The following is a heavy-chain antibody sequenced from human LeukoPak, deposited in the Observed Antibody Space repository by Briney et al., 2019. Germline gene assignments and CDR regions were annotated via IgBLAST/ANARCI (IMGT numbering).Heavy chain of an antibody. V-gene: IGHV4-34*01. CDR2: INHSGST. Sequence: SETLSLTCAVYGGSFSGYYWSWIRQPPGKGLEWIGEINHSGSTNYNPSLKSRVTISVDTSKNPFSLKLSSVTAADTAVYYCAREGRGRSLDYWGQGTLVTVSS. CDR3: AREGRGRSLDY. D-gene: IGHD6-25*01. CDR1: GGSFSGYY. J-gene: IGHJ4*02.